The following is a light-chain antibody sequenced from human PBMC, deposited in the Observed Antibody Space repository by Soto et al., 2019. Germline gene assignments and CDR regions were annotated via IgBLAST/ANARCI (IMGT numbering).Light chain of an antibody. J-gene: IGKJ5*01. CDR3: QQYNNWPPSIT. CDR2: GAS. V-gene: IGKV3-15*01. Sequence: EIVMTKSPFTLSVSPGERATLSCRASQNINNNLAWYQQKPGQAPRLLIYGASTRATGISARFSGGGSGTEFTLSISSLQSEDFAVYYCQQYNNWPPSITFGQGTRLEIK. CDR1: QNINNN.